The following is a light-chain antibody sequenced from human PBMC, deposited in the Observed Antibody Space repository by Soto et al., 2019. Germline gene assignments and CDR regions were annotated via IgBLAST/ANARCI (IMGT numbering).Light chain of an antibody. CDR3: QQYNNWPGT. J-gene: IGKJ1*01. CDR2: GAS. V-gene: IGKV3-15*01. Sequence: DIVMTQSPATLAVSLGERDTLPCRASQSVSSSLAWYQQKPGQATRILIYGASTRDTGIPARFSGSGSGTEVTLTISSLQPEDFAVYYCQQYNNWPGTFGQGTKVDIK. CDR1: QSVSSS.